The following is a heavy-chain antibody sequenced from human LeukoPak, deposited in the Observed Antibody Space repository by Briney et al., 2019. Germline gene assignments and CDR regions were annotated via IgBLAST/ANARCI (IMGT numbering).Heavy chain of an antibody. CDR1: GFTFSNAW. D-gene: IGHD3-22*01. V-gene: IGHV3-11*01. CDR2: ISSSGSTI. Sequence: GGSLRLSCAASGFTFSNAWMSWVRQAPGKGLEWVSYISSSGSTIYYADSVKGRFTISRDNAKNSLYLQMNSLRTEDTAIYYCAKHSHDGSAPYYEVQLDYWGQGTLVTVSS. J-gene: IGHJ4*02. CDR3: AKHSHDGSAPYYEVQLDY.